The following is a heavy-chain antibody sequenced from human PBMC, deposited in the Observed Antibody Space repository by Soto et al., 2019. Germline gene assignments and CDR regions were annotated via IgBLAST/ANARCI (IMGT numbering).Heavy chain of an antibody. CDR3: ARDPGGYDDY. CDR2: IYYSGTT. D-gene: IGHD5-12*01. Sequence: SETLSLTCTVSGGSVSSGSYYWSWIRQPPGKGLEWIGYIYYSGTTHYNPSLKSRVTISVDTSKKQFSLKLSSVTAADTAVYYCARDPGGYDDYWGQGTLVTVSS. J-gene: IGHJ4*02. V-gene: IGHV4-61*01. CDR1: GGSVSSGSYY.